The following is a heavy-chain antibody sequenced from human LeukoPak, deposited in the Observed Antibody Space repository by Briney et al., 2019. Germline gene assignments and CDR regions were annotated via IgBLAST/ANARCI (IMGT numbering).Heavy chain of an antibody. Sequence: GGSLRLSCAASGLTFSNYAMTWVRQGPGKGLEWVSTLTGSGNDAYYADSVKGRFTISRDNSKNMLYLQMDSLRAEDTAVYYCAKGATGLRIVGDDWGQGTLVTVSS. CDR2: LTGSGNDA. D-gene: IGHD2-15*01. V-gene: IGHV3-23*01. CDR3: AKGATGLRIVGDD. J-gene: IGHJ4*02. CDR1: GLTFSNYA.